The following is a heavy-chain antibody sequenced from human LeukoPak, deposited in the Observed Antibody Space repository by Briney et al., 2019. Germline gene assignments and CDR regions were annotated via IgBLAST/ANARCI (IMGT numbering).Heavy chain of an antibody. V-gene: IGHV3-7*01. D-gene: IGHD6-19*01. J-gene: IGHJ4*02. CDR3: VRGQWVAGNCVY. CDR1: GSTFRSSW. Sequence: GGSLRLSCAVFGSTFRSSWMSWVRQAPGKGLEWVGNIKQDGREKSYVAPVKGRLTISRANAKNSLYRQMNSLRAEAPALYSLVRGQWVAGNCVYWGEGTLVTVSS. CDR2: IKQDGREK.